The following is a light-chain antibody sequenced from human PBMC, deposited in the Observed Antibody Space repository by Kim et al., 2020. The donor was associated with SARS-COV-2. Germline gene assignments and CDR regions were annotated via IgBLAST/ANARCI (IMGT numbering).Light chain of an antibody. CDR3: SAWDSSLGAWV. Sequence: QAGLTQPPSVSKGLRQTATLTCTGNSNNVGNQGAAWLQQHQGHPPKLLSYRSNNRPSEISERLSASRSGNTASLTITGLQPEDEADYYCSAWDSSLGAWVFGGGTQLTVL. V-gene: IGLV10-54*01. CDR2: RSN. J-gene: IGLJ3*02. CDR1: SNNVGNQG.